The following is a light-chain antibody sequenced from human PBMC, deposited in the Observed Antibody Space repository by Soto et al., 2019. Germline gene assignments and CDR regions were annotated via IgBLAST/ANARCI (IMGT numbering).Light chain of an antibody. CDR3: QQRSNWPRT. J-gene: IGKJ1*01. CDR1: QSVGSA. CDR2: DAS. Sequence: EIVLTQSPATLSLSPGERATLSCRASQSVGSALAWYQQKPDQAPRLLIYDASNRDTGIPARFSGSGSGTDFTLTISSLEPEDFAIYYCQQRSNWPRTFGQGTKVDIK. V-gene: IGKV3-11*01.